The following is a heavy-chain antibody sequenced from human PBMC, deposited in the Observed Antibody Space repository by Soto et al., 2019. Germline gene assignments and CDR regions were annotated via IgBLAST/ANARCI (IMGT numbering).Heavy chain of an antibody. D-gene: IGHD6-13*01. V-gene: IGHV3-33*01. J-gene: IGHJ4*02. Sequence: VQLVESGGGVVQPGRSLRLSCAASGFTFSSYGMHWVRQAPGKGLEWVAVIWYDGSNKYYADSVKGRFTISRDNSKNTLYLQMNSLRAEDTAVYYCARASSSWYSAAYYFDYWGQGTLVTVSS. CDR1: GFTFSSYG. CDR2: IWYDGSNK. CDR3: ARASSSWYSAAYYFDY.